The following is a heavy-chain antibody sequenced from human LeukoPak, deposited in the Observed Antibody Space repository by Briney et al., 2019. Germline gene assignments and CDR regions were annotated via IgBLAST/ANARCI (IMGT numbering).Heavy chain of an antibody. CDR2: INPRDGST. Sequence: ASVKVSCKVSGYTFTSSYMHWLRQAPGQGLEWMGVINPRDGSTYYAQQFQKRVTMTRDTSANTVYMELSSLRFEDTAVYYCARVNTPMARSPWFDPWGQGTLVTVSS. J-gene: IGHJ5*02. V-gene: IGHV1-46*01. D-gene: IGHD5-18*01. CDR3: ARVNTPMARSPWFDP. CDR1: GYTFTSSY.